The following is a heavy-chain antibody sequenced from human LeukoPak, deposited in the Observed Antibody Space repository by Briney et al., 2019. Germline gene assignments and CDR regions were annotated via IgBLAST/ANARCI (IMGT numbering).Heavy chain of an antibody. CDR2: IYYSGST. V-gene: IGHV4-59*01. CDR1: GGSISSYY. J-gene: IGHJ4*02. Sequence: SETLSLTCTVSGGSISSYYWSWIRQPPGKGLEWIGYIYYSGSTNYNPSLKSRVTISVDTSKNQFSLKLSSVTAADTAVYYCARDRGYSYGNYYFDYWGQGTLVTVSS. D-gene: IGHD5-18*01. CDR3: ARDRGYSYGNYYFDY.